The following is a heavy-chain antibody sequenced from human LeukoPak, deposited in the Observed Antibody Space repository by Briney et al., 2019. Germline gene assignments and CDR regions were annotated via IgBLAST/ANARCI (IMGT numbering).Heavy chain of an antibody. D-gene: IGHD2-15*01. CDR1: GFIVSNVW. Sequence: PGGSLRLSCAASGFIVSNVWMSWVRQAPGKGLEWVDRIKSKTDGGTTEYAAPVKGRFTISRDDSKNTLYLQMNSLKTEDTAVYYCTTGKPPLTPSPYYYYYYMDVWGKGTTVTVSS. V-gene: IGHV3-15*01. J-gene: IGHJ6*03. CDR2: IKSKTDGGTT. CDR3: TTGKPPLTPSPYYYYYYMDV.